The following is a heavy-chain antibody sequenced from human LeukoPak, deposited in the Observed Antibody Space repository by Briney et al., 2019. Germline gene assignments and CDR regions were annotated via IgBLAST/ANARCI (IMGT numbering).Heavy chain of an antibody. CDR2: IKSDGSST. Sequence: GGSLRLSCATSGFTFSSYWMHWVRQAPGKGLVWVSRIKSDGSSTSYADSVKGRFTISRDNAKNTLYLQMNSLRAEDTAVYYCTRDRGGSYDFDYWGQGTLVTVSA. D-gene: IGHD1-26*01. V-gene: IGHV3-74*01. CDR1: GFTFSSYW. CDR3: TRDRGGSYDFDY. J-gene: IGHJ4*02.